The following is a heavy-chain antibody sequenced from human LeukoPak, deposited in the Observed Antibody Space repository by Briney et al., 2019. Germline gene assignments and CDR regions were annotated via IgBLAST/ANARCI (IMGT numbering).Heavy chain of an antibody. D-gene: IGHD2/OR15-2a*01. Sequence: GGSLRLSCAASGLSVSSDYMSWVRQAPGKGLEWVSVLYSGGITYYADSVKGRFTISRDNSKNTLYLQMNTLRVEDTAVYFCVRDLETDLSDAFDAWGQGTTVIVSS. CDR1: GLSVSSDY. J-gene: IGHJ3*01. V-gene: IGHV3-66*01. CDR2: LYSGGIT. CDR3: VRDLETDLSDAFDA.